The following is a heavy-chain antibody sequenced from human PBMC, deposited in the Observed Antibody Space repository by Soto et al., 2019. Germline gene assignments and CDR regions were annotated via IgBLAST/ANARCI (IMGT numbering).Heavy chain of an antibody. J-gene: IGHJ4*02. CDR2: ISGSGGST. D-gene: IGHD3-9*01. CDR1: GLTYSSYA. V-gene: IGHV3-23*01. CDR3: AKDPVETGYYFYYFDY. Sequence: RRSGAASGLTYSSYAMSSFHQAPGKGLEWVSAISGSGGSTYYADSVKGRFTISRDNSKNTLYLQMNSLRAEDTAVYYCAKDPVETGYYFYYFDYWGQGTLVTVSS.